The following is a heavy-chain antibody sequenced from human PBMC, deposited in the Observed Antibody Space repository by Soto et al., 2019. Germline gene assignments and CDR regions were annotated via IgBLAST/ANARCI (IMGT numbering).Heavy chain of an antibody. CDR1: GDTFSFYS. D-gene: IGHD3-10*01. Sequence: QVQLVQSGAEVKRPGSSVKVSCKASGDTFSFYSINWVRQAPGLGLEWMGRVNPILSMSNYAQRFQGRVTRTADKSTSTAYMQRSGLRSEDTAMYYCATSYGAGYRAFDYWGQGALVTVSS. J-gene: IGHJ4*02. V-gene: IGHV1-69*04. CDR3: ATSYGAGYRAFDY. CDR2: VNPILSMS.